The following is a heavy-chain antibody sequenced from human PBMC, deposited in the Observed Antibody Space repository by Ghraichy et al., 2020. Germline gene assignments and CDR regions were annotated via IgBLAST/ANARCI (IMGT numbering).Heavy chain of an antibody. CDR2: IKQDGSEK. V-gene: IGHV3-7*03. J-gene: IGHJ4*02. Sequence: GGSLRLSCAASGFTFSSYWMSWVRQAPGKGLEWVANIKQDGSEKYYVDSVKGRFTISRDNAKNSLYLQMNSLRAEDTAVYYCARGFYDFWSGYYPDYWGQGTLVTVSS. D-gene: IGHD3-3*01. CDR3: ARGFYDFWSGYYPDY. CDR1: GFTFSSYW.